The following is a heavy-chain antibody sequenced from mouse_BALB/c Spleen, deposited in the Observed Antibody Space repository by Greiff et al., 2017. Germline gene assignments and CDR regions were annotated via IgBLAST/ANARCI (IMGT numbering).Heavy chain of an antibody. CDR2: INPSNGRT. J-gene: IGHJ3*01. CDR3: ASPIHYYGYGFAY. V-gene: IGHV1S81*02. D-gene: IGHD1-2*01. Sequence: VQLQQPGAELVKPGASVKLSCKASGYTFTSYWMHWVKQRPGQGLEWIGEINPSNGRTNYNEKFKSKATLTVDKSSSTAYMQLSSLTSEDSAVYYGASPIHYYGYGFAYWGQGTLVTVSA. CDR1: GYTFTSYW.